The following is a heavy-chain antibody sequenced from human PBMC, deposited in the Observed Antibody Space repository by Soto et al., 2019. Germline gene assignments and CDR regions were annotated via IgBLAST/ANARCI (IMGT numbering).Heavy chain of an antibody. CDR3: ASAVHISMVRGDDAFDI. V-gene: IGHV3-48*01. CDR1: GFTFSSYS. Sequence: GGSLRLSCAASGFTFSSYSMNWVRQAPGKGLEWVSYISSSSSTIYYADSVKGRFTISRDNDKNSLYLQMNSLRAEDTAVYFCASAVHISMVRGDDAFDIWGQGTMVTVSS. CDR2: ISSSSSTI. D-gene: IGHD3-10*01. J-gene: IGHJ3*02.